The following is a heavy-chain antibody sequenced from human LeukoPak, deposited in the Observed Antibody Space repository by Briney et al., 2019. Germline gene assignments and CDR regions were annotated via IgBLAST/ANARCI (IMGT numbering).Heavy chain of an antibody. V-gene: IGHV1-18*04. J-gene: IGHJ4*02. D-gene: IGHD3-22*01. CDR1: GYTFTSYY. CDR3: ARDSYDSSGNYLDY. CDR2: ISAYNGNT. Sequence: GASVKVSCEASGYTFTSYYMHWVRQAPGQGLEWMGWISAYNGNTKYAQKLQGRVTMTTDTSTSTSYMELRSLRFDDTAVYYCARDSYDSSGNYLDYWGQGTLVTVSS.